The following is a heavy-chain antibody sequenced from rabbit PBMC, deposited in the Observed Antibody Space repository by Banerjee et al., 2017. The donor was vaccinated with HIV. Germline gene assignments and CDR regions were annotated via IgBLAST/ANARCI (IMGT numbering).Heavy chain of an antibody. CDR3: AREDNGDGGGDNGNFDL. J-gene: IGHJ4*01. CDR1: EFSFSKSYW. CDR2: IYGGGSDKA. Sequence: QSLEESGGDLVKPGASLTLTCTASEFSFSKSYWIYWVRQAPGKGLEWIACIYGGGSDKAHYANWAKGRFTISKTSSTTVTLQMTSLTDADTATYFCAREDNGDGGGDNGNFDLWGPGTLVTVS. D-gene: IGHD2-1*01. V-gene: IGHV1S40*01.